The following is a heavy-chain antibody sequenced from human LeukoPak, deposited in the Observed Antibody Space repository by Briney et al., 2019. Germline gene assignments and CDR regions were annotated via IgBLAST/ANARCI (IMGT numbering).Heavy chain of an antibody. CDR1: GGSISSRVHY. Sequence: SETLSLTCTVSGGSISSRVHYWGWIRQSPGKGLDWIGSIHYSGITYYNPSLKSRVTISVDTSKNQFSLKLSSVTAADTAVYYCARANRLWFGELLEGAFDYWGQGTLVTVSS. J-gene: IGHJ4*02. V-gene: IGHV4-39*07. CDR2: IHYSGIT. D-gene: IGHD3-10*01. CDR3: ARANRLWFGELLEGAFDY.